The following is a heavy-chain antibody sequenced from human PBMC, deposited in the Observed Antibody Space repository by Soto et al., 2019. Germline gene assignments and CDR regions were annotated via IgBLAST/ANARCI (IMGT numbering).Heavy chain of an antibody. CDR3: ARGTKRKGDYYGSGFFDP. D-gene: IGHD3-10*01. CDR1: GGSISSGDYY. V-gene: IGHV4-30-4*01. CDR2: IYYSGST. J-gene: IGHJ5*02. Sequence: SETLSLTCTVSGGSISSGDYYWSWIRQPPGKGLEWIGEIYYSGSTTYNPSLKSRVTISVDTSKNQFSLKLSSVTAADTAVYYCARGTKRKGDYYGSGFFDPWGQGTLVTVSS.